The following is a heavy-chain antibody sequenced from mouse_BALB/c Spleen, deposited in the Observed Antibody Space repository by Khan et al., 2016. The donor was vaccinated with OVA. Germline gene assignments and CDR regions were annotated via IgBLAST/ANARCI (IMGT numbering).Heavy chain of an antibody. CDR2: INSDGGST. D-gene: IGHD2-14*01. Sequence: EVELVESGGGLVQPGESLKLSCESNEYEFPSHDMSWVRKTPEKRLALVAAINSDGGSTYYPDTMERRFIISRDNTKTTLYMQMSSLRSEDTALYYCARHNYRYSWFAYWGQGTLVTVSA. CDR3: ARHNYRYSWFAY. J-gene: IGHJ3*01. CDR1: EYEFPSHD. V-gene: IGHV5-2*01.